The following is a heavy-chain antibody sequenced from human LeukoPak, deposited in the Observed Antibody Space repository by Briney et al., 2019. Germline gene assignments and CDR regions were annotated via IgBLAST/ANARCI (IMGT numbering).Heavy chain of an antibody. Sequence: ASVKVSCKASGYTFTDYYLLWVRQAPGQGLEWMGWIKTNSGATDYAQNFEARVTMTRDMSSGTAYLDLSSLTSDDTAVYYCARGRRILGGPENAGDFFDYWGQGTLVIVSS. CDR1: GYTFTDYY. V-gene: IGHV1-2*02. D-gene: IGHD3-16*01. CDR3: ARGRRILGGPENAGDFFDY. J-gene: IGHJ4*01. CDR2: IKTNSGAT.